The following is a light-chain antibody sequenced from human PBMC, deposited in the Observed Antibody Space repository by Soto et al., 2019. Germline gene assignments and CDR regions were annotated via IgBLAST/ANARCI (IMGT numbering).Light chain of an antibody. CDR1: QSINNF. V-gene: IGKV1-5*03. Sequence: DIQMTQSPSTLSASVGDRVTITCRASQSINNFLAWYQQKRGDAPKVLIYGASSLESGVPSRFSCSGSGTELTLTLASLQPDDFATYFCLQYNTVSPWTFGQGTKVEIK. CDR2: GAS. CDR3: LQYNTVSPWT. J-gene: IGKJ1*01.